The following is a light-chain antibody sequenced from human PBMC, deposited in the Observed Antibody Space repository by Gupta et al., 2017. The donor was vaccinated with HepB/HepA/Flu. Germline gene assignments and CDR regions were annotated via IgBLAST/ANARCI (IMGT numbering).Light chain of an antibody. CDR2: DAS. V-gene: IGKV3D-20*01. J-gene: IGKJ4*01. CDR3: QQYGSSPLT. CDR1: ESVRSRY. Sequence: EIVLTQSPATLSLSPGERATLSCGARESVRSRYLAWYQQKPGLAPRLLMYDASKRATGIPDRFSGSGSGTDFTLTISRLEPEDFAVYYCQQYGSSPLTFGGGTKVEIK.